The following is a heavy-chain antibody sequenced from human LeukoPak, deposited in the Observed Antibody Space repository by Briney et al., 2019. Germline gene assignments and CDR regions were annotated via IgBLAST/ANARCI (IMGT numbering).Heavy chain of an antibody. J-gene: IGHJ3*02. D-gene: IGHD3-16*01. CDR1: RFTFSIYW. CDR3: ARERMGPRGTFDI. Sequence: GGSLRLSCVASRFTFSIYWMSWVRQAPGKGLEWVANIKQDGREEYYVDSVKGRFSISRDNAKNSLYLQMNSLRAEDTAVYYCARERMGPRGTFDIWGQGTMVTVSS. CDR2: IKQDGREE. V-gene: IGHV3-7*01.